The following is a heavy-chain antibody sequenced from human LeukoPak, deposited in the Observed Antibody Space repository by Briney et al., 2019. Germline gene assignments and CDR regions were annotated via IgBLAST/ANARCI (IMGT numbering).Heavy chain of an antibody. J-gene: IGHJ3*02. V-gene: IGHV4-34*01. CDR3: ARGGDAFDI. CDR1: GGSFSDYY. Sequence: PSETLSLTCAVYGGSFSDYYWSWIRQPPGKGLEWIGEINHSGSTNYNPSLKSRVTISVDTSKNQFSLKLSSVTAADTAVYYCARGGDAFDIWGQGTMVTVSS. CDR2: INHSGST.